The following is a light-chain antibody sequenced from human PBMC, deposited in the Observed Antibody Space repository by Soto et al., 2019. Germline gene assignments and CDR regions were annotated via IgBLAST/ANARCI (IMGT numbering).Light chain of an antibody. V-gene: IGLV2-14*03. CDR2: DVA. CDR3: MSFTSSNTYV. CDR1: SSDVGAYNF. Sequence: QSALTQPASVSGSPGQSITNSCTGTSSDVGAYNFVSWYQHYPDKAPKVVIYDVANRPSGVSYRFSASKSGNTASLTISGLQAEDEADYYCMSFTSSNTYVFGTGTKLTVL. J-gene: IGLJ1*01.